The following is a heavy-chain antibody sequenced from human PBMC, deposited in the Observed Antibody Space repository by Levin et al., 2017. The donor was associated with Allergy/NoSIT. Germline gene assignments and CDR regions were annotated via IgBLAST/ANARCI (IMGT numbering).Heavy chain of an antibody. J-gene: IGHJ6*03. CDR2: FSGTGGGT. Sequence: SCAASGFSFRRCAMSWVRQAPGKGLEWVSGFSGTGGGTHYADSVKGRFIISRDRSNNTFYMQMNSLRAEDTAVYYCAIGTEGTIPYMDVWGKGTTVTISS. D-gene: IGHD1-1*01. V-gene: IGHV3-23*01. CDR1: GFSFRRCA. CDR3: AIGTEGTIPYMDV.